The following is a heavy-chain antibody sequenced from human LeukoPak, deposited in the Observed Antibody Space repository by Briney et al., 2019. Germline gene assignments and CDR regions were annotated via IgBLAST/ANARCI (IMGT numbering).Heavy chain of an antibody. J-gene: IGHJ3*02. Sequence: GASVKVSCKASGGTFSRYAISGVRQAAGQGLEWMGGIIPIFCTANYAQKFQGRVTITTDESTSTAYMELSSLRSEDTAVYYCARWDAVIVGATIFGAFDIWGQGTMVTVSS. D-gene: IGHD1-26*01. CDR2: IIPIFCTA. CDR1: GGTFSRYA. CDR3: ARWDAVIVGATIFGAFDI. V-gene: IGHV1-69*05.